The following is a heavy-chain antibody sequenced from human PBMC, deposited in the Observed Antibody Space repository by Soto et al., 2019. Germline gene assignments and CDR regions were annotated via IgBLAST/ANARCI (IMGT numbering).Heavy chain of an antibody. CDR2: INPTTNRA. V-gene: IGHV1-46*01. CDR1: GYTFTSFH. CDR3: AREALHYYNGMDV. J-gene: IGHJ6*02. Sequence: ASVKVSCKASGYTFTSFHMHWVRQAPGQGLEWLGVINPTTNRATYSQNFQGRVTMTRDTSTSTVYMGLNSLRSEDTAVYFCAREALHYYNGMDVWGQGTPVTVSS.